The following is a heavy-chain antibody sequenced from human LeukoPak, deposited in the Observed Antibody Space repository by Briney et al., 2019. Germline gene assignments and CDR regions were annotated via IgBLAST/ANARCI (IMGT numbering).Heavy chain of an antibody. Sequence: GGSLRLSCAASGFTFSSHEMNWVRQAPGKGLEWVSYISSSGSTIYYADSVKGRFTISRDNAKNSLYLQMNSLRAEDTAVYYCARRYYDILTGYYSYDYWGQGTLVTVSS. D-gene: IGHD3-9*01. CDR1: GFTFSSHE. CDR3: ARRYYDILTGYYSYDY. V-gene: IGHV3-48*03. CDR2: ISSSGSTI. J-gene: IGHJ4*02.